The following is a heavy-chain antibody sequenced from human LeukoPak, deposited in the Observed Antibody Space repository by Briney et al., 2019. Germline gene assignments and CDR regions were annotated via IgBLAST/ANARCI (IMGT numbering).Heavy chain of an antibody. CDR3: ARGRGSHGYYFDY. D-gene: IGHD1-26*01. Sequence: SETLSLTCAVYGGSFSGYYWSWIRQPPGKGLEWIGEINHSGSTNYNPSLKSRVTISVDTSKNQFSLKLSSVTAADTAVYYCARGRGSHGYYFDYWGQEPWSPSPQ. CDR1: GGSFSGYY. V-gene: IGHV4-34*01. J-gene: IGHJ4*01. CDR2: INHSGST.